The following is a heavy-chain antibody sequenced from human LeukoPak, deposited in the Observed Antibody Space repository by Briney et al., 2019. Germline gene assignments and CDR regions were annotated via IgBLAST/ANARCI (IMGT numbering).Heavy chain of an antibody. J-gene: IGHJ6*02. V-gene: IGHV1-69*13. CDR1: GGTFSSYA. CDR2: IIPIFGTA. Sequence: EASVTVSCTASGGTFSSYAISWVRQAPGQGLEWMGGIIPIFGTANYAQKSQGRVTITADESTSTAYMELSSLRSEDTAVYYCARDDYGGNPRRYYYGMDVWGQGTTVTVSS. CDR3: ARDDYGGNPRRYYYGMDV. D-gene: IGHD4-23*01.